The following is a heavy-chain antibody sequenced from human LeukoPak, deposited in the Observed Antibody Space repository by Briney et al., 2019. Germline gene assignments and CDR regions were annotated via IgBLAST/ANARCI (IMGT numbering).Heavy chain of an antibody. CDR2: INPKSGDT. J-gene: IGHJ4*02. CDR1: GYTFTGYY. CDR3: ARVLGYSSSASCPWPDY. D-gene: IGHD2-2*01. V-gene: IGHV1-2*02. Sequence: ASVKVSCKASGYTFTGYYMHWVRQAPGQGLEWMGWINPKSGDTNYAQKFQGRVTMTRDTSISTAYMELSRLRSDDTAVYYCARVLGYSSSASCPWPDYWGQGTLVTVSS.